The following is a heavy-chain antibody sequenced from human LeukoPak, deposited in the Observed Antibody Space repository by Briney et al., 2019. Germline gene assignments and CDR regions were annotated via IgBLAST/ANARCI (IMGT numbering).Heavy chain of an antibody. D-gene: IGHD3-22*01. CDR1: GFTFSSYW. V-gene: IGHV3-7*01. CDR3: ARDHHRRLYDSQARDTFDF. J-gene: IGHJ3*01. Sequence: GGSLRLSCAAPGFTFSSYWMSWVRQAPGKGLEWVANIKQDGSEKYYVDSVKGRFTISRDNAKNSLYLQMNSLRAEDTAVYYCARDHHRRLYDSQARDTFDFWGQGTMVTVSS. CDR2: IKQDGSEK.